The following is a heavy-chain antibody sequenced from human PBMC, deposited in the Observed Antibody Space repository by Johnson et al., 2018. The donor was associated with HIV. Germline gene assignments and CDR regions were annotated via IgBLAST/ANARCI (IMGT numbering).Heavy chain of an antibody. D-gene: IGHD1-26*01. CDR1: GFTVSSNY. CDR3: ARQFRSVGAPDAFDI. V-gene: IGHV3-66*03. J-gene: IGHJ3*02. Sequence: EVQLVESGGGLIQPGGSLRLSCAASGFTVSSNYMSWVRQAPGKGLEWVSVIYSGGSTYYADSVKGRLTISRDNSQNTLYLQMNRLRAEDTAVYYGARQFRSVGAPDAFDIWGQGTMVTVSS. CDR2: IYSGGST.